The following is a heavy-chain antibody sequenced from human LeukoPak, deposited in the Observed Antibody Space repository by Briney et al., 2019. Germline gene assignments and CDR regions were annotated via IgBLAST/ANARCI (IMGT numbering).Heavy chain of an antibody. CDR1: GGSIGSGSYY. CDR2: IYTSGST. J-gene: IGHJ1*01. V-gene: IGHV4-61*02. Sequence: SQTLSLTCTVSGGSIGSGSYYWSWIRQPAGKGLEWIGRIYTSGSTNYNPSLKSRVTISVDTSKNQFSLKLSSVTAADTAVYYCAREGMSSSWHQRRDKYFQHWGQGTLVTVSP. CDR3: AREGMSSSWHQRRDKYFQH. D-gene: IGHD6-13*01.